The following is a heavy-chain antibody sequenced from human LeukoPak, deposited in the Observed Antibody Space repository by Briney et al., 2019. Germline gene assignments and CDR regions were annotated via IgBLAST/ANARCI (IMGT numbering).Heavy chain of an antibody. J-gene: IGHJ5*02. CDR1: GGSISSYY. CDR2: IYYSGSA. V-gene: IGHV4-59*01. Sequence: PSETLSLTCSVSGGSISSYYWSWIRQPPGKGLEWIGYIYYSGSANYNPSLKSRVTISKDMSKNQFSLRLTSVTAADTAVYYCARDTFEYSSSSGNWFDPWGQGTLVTVSS. CDR3: ARDTFEYSSSSGNWFDP. D-gene: IGHD6-6*01.